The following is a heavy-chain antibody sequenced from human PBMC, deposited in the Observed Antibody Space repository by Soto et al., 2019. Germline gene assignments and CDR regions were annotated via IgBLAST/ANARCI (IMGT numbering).Heavy chain of an antibody. CDR2: IYWDDDK. J-gene: IGHJ4*02. CDR1: GFSLITSGMG. CDR3: AQRLRAARFDS. Sequence: QITLKESGPTLVKPTQTLTLTCTFSGFSLITSGMGVGWIRQPPGKALEWLALIYWDDDKRYSPSLKSRLTITKDTSKNQVVLTMTNMDPVDTATYYCAQRLRAARFDSWGQGALVTVSS. V-gene: IGHV2-5*02. D-gene: IGHD6-6*01.